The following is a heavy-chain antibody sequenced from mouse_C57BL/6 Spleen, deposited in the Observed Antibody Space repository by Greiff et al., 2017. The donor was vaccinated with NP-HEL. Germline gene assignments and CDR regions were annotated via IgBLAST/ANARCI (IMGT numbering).Heavy chain of an antibody. CDR2: ISSGSSTI. V-gene: IGHV5-17*01. Sequence: EVMLVESGGGLVKPGGSLKLSCAASGFTFSDYGMHWVRQAPEKGLEWVAYISSGSSTIYYADTVKGRFTISRDNAKNTLFLQMTSLRSEDTAMYYCASHDYDDGYAMDYWGQGTSVTVSS. CDR3: ASHDYDDGYAMDY. J-gene: IGHJ4*01. D-gene: IGHD2-4*01. CDR1: GFTFSDYG.